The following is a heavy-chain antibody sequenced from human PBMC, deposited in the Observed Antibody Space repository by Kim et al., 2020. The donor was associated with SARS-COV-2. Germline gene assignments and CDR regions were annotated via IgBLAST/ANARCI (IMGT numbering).Heavy chain of an antibody. CDR2: INPSGGST. D-gene: IGHD2-15*01. Sequence: ASVKVSCKASGYTFTSYYMHWVRQAPGQGLEWMGIINPSGGSTSYAQKFQGRVTMTRDTSTSTVYMELSSLRSEDTAVYYCARGGREYCSGGSCYPYYYGMDVWGQGTTVTVSS. V-gene: IGHV1-46*01. CDR3: ARGGREYCSGGSCYPYYYGMDV. CDR1: GYTFTSYY. J-gene: IGHJ6*02.